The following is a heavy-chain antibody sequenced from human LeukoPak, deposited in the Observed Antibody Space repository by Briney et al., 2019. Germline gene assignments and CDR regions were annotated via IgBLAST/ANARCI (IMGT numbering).Heavy chain of an antibody. CDR3: AKQLGYCSDGSCYFPY. D-gene: IGHD2-15*01. V-gene: IGHV3-30*18. CDR1: GFTFSNYG. CDR2: ISNDGSKK. Sequence: GGSLRLSCAASGFTFSNYGMHWGRQAPGKGLEWVAGISNDGSKKYYADSVKGRFTISRDNSKNTLSLQVSSLRAEDTAVYYCAKQLGYCSDGSCYFPYWGQGTLVTVSS. J-gene: IGHJ4*02.